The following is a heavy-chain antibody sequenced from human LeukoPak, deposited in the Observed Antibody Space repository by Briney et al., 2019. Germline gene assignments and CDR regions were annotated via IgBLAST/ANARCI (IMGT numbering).Heavy chain of an antibody. V-gene: IGHV3-73*01. CDR3: TLIIYYYDSSGYYKRGEYFDY. CDR1: GLTFSGSA. CDR2: IRSKPNSYAT. J-gene: IGHJ4*02. Sequence: GGSLRLSCAASGLTFSGSAIHWVRQAPAKGLEWVGRIRSKPNSYATAYAASVKGRFTISRDDSKNTTYLQMNSLKTEDTAVYYCTLIIYYYDSSGYYKRGEYFDYWGQGTLVTVSS. D-gene: IGHD3-22*01.